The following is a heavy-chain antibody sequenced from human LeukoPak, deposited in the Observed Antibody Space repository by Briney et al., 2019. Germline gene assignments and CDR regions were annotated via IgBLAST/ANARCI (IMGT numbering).Heavy chain of an antibody. V-gene: IGHV3-23*01. CDR3: AKDRGIAAAGRGDY. J-gene: IGHJ4*02. D-gene: IGHD6-13*01. Sequence: GGSLRLSCAASGFTFSSYWMHWVRQAPGKGLEWVSAISGSGGSTYYADSVKGRFTISRDNSKNTLYLQMNSLRAEDTAVYYCAKDRGIAAAGRGDYWGQGTLVTVSS. CDR2: ISGSGGST. CDR1: GFTFSSYW.